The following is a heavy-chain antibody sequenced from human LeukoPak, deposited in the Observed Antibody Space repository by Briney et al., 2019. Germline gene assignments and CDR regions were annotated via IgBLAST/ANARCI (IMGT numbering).Heavy chain of an antibody. D-gene: IGHD3-16*01. Sequence: GGSLRLSCAASGFSFSTYAMSWARLPPGKGLEWVSSISGNDVTTNYADSVKGRFTISRDNSKNMLYLQMNSLRAEDTALYYCVQGDALDYWGQGTRVTVSS. J-gene: IGHJ4*02. CDR3: VQGDALDY. V-gene: IGHV3-23*01. CDR2: ISGNDVTT. CDR1: GFSFSTYA.